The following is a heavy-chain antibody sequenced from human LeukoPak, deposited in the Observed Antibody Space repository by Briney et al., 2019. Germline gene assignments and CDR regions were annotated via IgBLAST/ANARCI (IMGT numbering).Heavy chain of an antibody. J-gene: IGHJ4*02. CDR2: FSYSGST. V-gene: IGHV4-59*01. CDR3: ARVPARRVVTTSTYFDF. D-gene: IGHD2-21*02. Sequence: SETLSLTCTVSGGSISSYYWNWIRQPPGKGLEWIGYFSYSGSTNYNPSLRSRVTISVDTSKNQFSLKLSSVTAADTAVYYCARVPARRVVTTSTYFDFWGQGTLVTVSS. CDR1: GGSISSYY.